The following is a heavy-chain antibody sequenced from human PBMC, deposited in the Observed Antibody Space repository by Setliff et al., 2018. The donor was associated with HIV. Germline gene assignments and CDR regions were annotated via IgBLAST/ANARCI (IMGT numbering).Heavy chain of an antibody. J-gene: IGHJ6*02. D-gene: IGHD3-3*01. CDR2: IYYSGST. Sequence: SETLSLTCAVSGYSISSGYYWGWIRQPPGKGLQWIGSIYYSGSTNYNPSLKSRVTMSVDTSKNQFSLKLSSVTAADTAVYYCARDLRITLFGGDVYYYYGMDVWGQGTTVTVSS. CDR1: GYSISSGYY. CDR3: ARDLRITLFGGDVYYYYGMDV. V-gene: IGHV4-38-2*02.